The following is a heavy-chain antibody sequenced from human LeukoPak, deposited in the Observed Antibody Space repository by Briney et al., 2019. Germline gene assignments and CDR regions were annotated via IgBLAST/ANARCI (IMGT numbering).Heavy chain of an antibody. CDR2: INPNSGGT. Sequence: GASVKVSCKXSGYTFTGYYMHWVRQAPGQGLERMGWINPNSGGTNYAQKLQGRVTMTTDTSTSTAYMELRSLRSDDTAVYYCARDENYGSGSYYNLWGQGTLVTVSS. J-gene: IGHJ5*02. V-gene: IGHV1-2*02. D-gene: IGHD3-10*01. CDR3: ARDENYGSGSYYNL. CDR1: GYTFTGYY.